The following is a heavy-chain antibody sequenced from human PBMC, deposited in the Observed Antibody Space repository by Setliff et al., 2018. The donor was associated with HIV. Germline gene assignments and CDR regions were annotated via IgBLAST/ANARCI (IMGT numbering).Heavy chain of an antibody. V-gene: IGHV3-74*01. CDR3: VRGKQNGVATYGLDI. CDR1: GFTFSSFW. Sequence: GVLRLSCAASGFTFSSFWMHWVRQAPGKGLMWVSRISSDGRYTDYADSVKGRFTVSRDSAKNTLSLQTDSLRPDDTAVYYCVRGKQNGVATYGLDIWGQGTMVTVSS. D-gene: IGHD2-8*01. J-gene: IGHJ3*02. CDR2: ISSDGRYT.